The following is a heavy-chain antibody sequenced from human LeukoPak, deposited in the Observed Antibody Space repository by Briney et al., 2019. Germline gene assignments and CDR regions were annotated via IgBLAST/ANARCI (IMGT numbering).Heavy chain of an antibody. CDR3: SRLKTLDSTWWPADS. J-gene: IGHJ4*02. CDR1: GGSVSSGGYY. CDR2: IYYSGTT. D-gene: IGHD2-15*01. V-gene: IGHV4-31*03. Sequence: ASQTLSLTCTVSGGSVSSGGYYWSWIRQHPGKGLEWIGHIYYSGTTYYNPSLKSRVTISVDTSKNQFSLSLASVTAADTAVYFCSRLKTLDSTWWPADSWGPGTLVTVSS.